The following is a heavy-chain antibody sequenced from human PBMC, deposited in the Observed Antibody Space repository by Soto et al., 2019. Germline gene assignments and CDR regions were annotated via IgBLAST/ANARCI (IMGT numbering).Heavy chain of an antibody. CDR3: ARDGGGGWNDY. CDR2: IYYSGST. CDR1: GGSISSYY. J-gene: IGHJ4*02. D-gene: IGHD6-19*01. V-gene: IGHV4-59*01. Sequence: SETLSLTCTVSGGSISSYYWSWIRQPPGKGLEWIGYIYYSGSTNYNPSLKSRVTISVGTSKNQFSLKLSSVTAADTAVYYCARDGGGGWNDYWGQGTLVTVSS.